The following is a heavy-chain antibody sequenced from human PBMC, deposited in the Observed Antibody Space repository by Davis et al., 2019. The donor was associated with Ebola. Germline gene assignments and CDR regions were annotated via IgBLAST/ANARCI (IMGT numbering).Heavy chain of an antibody. D-gene: IGHD3-3*01. J-gene: IGHJ3*02. CDR1: GFTFTSSA. CDR2: IVVGSGNT. CDR3: ATEGDILRFLGWLWARAFDI. Sequence: SVKVSCKASGFTFTSSAVQWVRQARGQRLEWIGWIVVGSGNTNYAQKFQERVTITRDMSTSTAYMELSSLRSEDTAVYYCATEGDILRFLGWLWARAFDIWGQGTMVTVSS. V-gene: IGHV1-58*01.